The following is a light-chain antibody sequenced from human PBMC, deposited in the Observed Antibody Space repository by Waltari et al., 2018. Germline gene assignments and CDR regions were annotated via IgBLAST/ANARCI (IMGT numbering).Light chain of an antibody. CDR1: YSPIGSSP. CDR3: AAWDYSLNGVL. Sequence: QSVVTQPPSASATPGRRVTISFPGSYSPIGSSPVTLYQQLPGTAPKVLIYSNNQRPSGVPDRFSGSKSGTSASLAISGLQSEDEADYYCAAWDYSLNGVLFGGGTKLTVL. J-gene: IGLJ2*01. V-gene: IGLV1-44*01. CDR2: SNN.